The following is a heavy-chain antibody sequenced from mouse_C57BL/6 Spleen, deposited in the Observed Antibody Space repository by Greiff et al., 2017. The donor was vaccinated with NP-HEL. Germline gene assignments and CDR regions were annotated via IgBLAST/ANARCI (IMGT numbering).Heavy chain of an antibody. V-gene: IGHV1-53*01. J-gene: IGHJ2*01. Sequence: QVQLKQPGTELVKPGASVKLSCKASGYTFTSYWMHWVKQRPGQGLEWIGNINPSNGGTNYNEKFKSKATLTVDKSSSTAYMQLSSLTSEDSAVYYCARYAPYYYGSSYKDYFDYWGQGTTLTVSS. CDR1: GYTFTSYW. CDR3: ARYAPYYYGSSYKDYFDY. CDR2: INPSNGGT. D-gene: IGHD1-1*01.